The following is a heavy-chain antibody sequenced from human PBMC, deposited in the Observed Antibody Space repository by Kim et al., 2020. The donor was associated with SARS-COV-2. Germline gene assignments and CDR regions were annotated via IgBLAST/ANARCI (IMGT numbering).Heavy chain of an antibody. V-gene: IGHV5-51*01. Sequence: RYSPSFQGQVTISADKSISTAYLQWSSLKASDTAMYYCARIIAAADPGDYWGQGTLVTVSS. J-gene: IGHJ4*02. D-gene: IGHD6-13*01. CDR3: ARIIAAADPGDY.